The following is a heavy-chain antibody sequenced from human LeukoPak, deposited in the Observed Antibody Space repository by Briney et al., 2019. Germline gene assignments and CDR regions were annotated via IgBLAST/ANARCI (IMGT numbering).Heavy chain of an antibody. Sequence: PGGSLRHSCAASGYSFSDDNMHWVRQAPGKGPEWISYITGGSASIYYSDSVKGRFTISRDNAKNSLYLQMNSLRAEDTAVYYCARDHTSGWLGYWGQGTLVTVSS. D-gene: IGHD6-19*01. CDR2: ITGGSASI. CDR3: ARDHTSGWLGY. CDR1: GYSFSDDN. J-gene: IGHJ4*02. V-gene: IGHV3-48*01.